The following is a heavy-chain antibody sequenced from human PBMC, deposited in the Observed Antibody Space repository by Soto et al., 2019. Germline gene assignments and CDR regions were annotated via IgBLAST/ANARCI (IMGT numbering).Heavy chain of an antibody. Sequence: LRLSCAASGFTFSSYAMSWLRQAPGKGLEWVSAISGSGGSTYYADSVKGRFTISRDNSKNTLYLQMNSLRAEDTAVYYCAKDHSSGWYRPRTEYFQHWGQGTLVTVSS. J-gene: IGHJ1*01. CDR2: ISGSGGST. V-gene: IGHV3-23*01. D-gene: IGHD6-19*01. CDR3: AKDHSSGWYRPRTEYFQH. CDR1: GFTFSSYA.